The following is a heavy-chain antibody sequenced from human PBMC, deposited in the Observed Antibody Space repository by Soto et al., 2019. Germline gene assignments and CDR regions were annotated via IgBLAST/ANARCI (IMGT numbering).Heavy chain of an antibody. CDR2: IYYSGST. D-gene: IGHD6-19*01. CDR3: ARLTRGEQWLERDY. V-gene: IGHV4-39*01. J-gene: IGHJ4*02. CDR1: GGSISSSSYY. Sequence: QLQLQESGPGLVKPSETLSLTCTVSGGSISSSSYYWGWIRQPPGKGLEWIGSIYYSGSTYYNPSRKSGVTISVDTSKNQFSLKLSSVTAADTAVYYCARLTRGEQWLERDYWGQGTLVTVSS.